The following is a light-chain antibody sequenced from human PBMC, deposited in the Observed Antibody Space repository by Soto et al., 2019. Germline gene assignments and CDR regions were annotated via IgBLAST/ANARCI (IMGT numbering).Light chain of an antibody. V-gene: IGKV3-11*01. J-gene: IGKJ4*01. CDR1: QSVSSY. CDR3: QQRVNWPLT. CDR2: DAS. Sequence: ETVLTQSPATLSLSPGERATLSCRASQSVSSYLAWYQQKPGQAPRLLIYDASNRATGIPARFSGSGSGTDFTLTISSLEPEDVAVYYCQQRVNWPLTFGGGTKVEIK.